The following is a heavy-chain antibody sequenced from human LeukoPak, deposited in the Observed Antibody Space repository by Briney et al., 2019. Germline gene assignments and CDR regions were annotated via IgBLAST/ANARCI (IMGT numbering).Heavy chain of an antibody. V-gene: IGHV3-30*02. Sequence: GGSLRLSCAASGFTFSSYGMHWVRQAPGKWLEWVAFIRYDGSNKYYADSVKGRFTISRDNSKNTLYLQMNSLRAEDTAVYYCAKAWDIVVVPAAADYWGQGTLVTVSS. CDR2: IRYDGSNK. D-gene: IGHD2-2*01. CDR3: AKAWDIVVVPAAADY. J-gene: IGHJ4*02. CDR1: GFTFSSYG.